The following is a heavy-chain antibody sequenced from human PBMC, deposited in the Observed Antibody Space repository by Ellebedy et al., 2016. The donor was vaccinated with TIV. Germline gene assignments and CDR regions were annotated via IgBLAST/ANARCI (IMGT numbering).Heavy chain of an antibody. Sequence: GESLKISXVASGFTFSRHAMSWVRQAPGKGLEWVSGITGSGGFIHYADSVKGQFTISRDNSTNTLYLQMTSLRPDDTALYYCARQPTVTTYFYYYGMDVWGQGTTLTVS. CDR3: ARQPTVTTYFYYYGMDV. CDR2: ITGSGGFI. D-gene: IGHD4-17*01. V-gene: IGHV3-23*01. CDR1: GFTFSRHA. J-gene: IGHJ6*02.